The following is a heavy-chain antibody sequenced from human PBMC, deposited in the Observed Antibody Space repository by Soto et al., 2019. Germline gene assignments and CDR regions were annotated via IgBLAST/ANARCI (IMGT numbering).Heavy chain of an antibody. V-gene: IGHV3-53*02. Sequence: EVQLVETGGGLIPPGGSLRLSCAASGFTVSSNYMSWVRQAPGQGLEWVSFIYSGGRTYYADSVKGRFTISRDNSKNTLYLQMNSLRAEDTAVYYCAREAISSDYFDYWGQGTLVIVSS. J-gene: IGHJ4*02. CDR1: GFTVSSNY. CDR3: AREAISSDYFDY. CDR2: IYSGGRT. D-gene: IGHD3-22*01.